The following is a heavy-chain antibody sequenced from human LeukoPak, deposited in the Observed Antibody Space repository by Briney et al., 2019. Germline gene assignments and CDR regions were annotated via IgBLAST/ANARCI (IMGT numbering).Heavy chain of an antibody. Sequence: PSETLSLTCTVSGGSISSYYWSWIRQPPGKGLEWIGYIYYSGSTNYNPSLKSRVTISVDTSKNQFSLKLSSVTAADTAVYYCARVVYSYGYRYFDYWGQGTLVTVSS. J-gene: IGHJ4*02. CDR3: ARVVYSYGYRYFDY. V-gene: IGHV4-59*01. CDR2: IYYSGST. CDR1: GGSISSYY. D-gene: IGHD5-18*01.